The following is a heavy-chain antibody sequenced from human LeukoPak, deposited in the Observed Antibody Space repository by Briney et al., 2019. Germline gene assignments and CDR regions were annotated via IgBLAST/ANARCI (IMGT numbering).Heavy chain of an antibody. D-gene: IGHD1-7*01. CDR3: ARVELGPSRPGLDV. J-gene: IGHJ6*02. CDR2: IDGDGSDT. Sequence: GGSLRLSCAASGFTFSRYWMHWVRQAPGKGLVWVSRIDGDGSDTSYADSVKGRFTISRDNAKNTVSLQMNSLRADDAAVYYCARVELGPSRPGLDVWGQGTTVTVSS. CDR1: GFTFSRYW. V-gene: IGHV3-74*01.